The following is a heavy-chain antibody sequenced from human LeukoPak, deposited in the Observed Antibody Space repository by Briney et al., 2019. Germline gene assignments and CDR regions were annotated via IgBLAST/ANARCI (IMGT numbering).Heavy chain of an antibody. CDR3: AKDLHYYASGSYYA. CDR2: IWHDGNNK. D-gene: IGHD3-10*01. V-gene: IGHV3-30*02. Sequence: GGSLRLSCAASGFTFSTSGMHWVRQAPGKGLEWVASIWHDGNNKYYADSVKGRFTISRDNSKNTMYLQMNSLRAEATAVFYCAKDLHYYASGSYYAWGQGTLVTVSS. J-gene: IGHJ5*02. CDR1: GFTFSTSG.